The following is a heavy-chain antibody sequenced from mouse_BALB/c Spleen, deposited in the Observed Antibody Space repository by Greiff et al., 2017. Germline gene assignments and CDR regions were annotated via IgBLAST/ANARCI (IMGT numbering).Heavy chain of an antibody. CDR2: ISYDGSN. CDR3: ARRDYYGIY. Sequence: EVQLQESGPGLVKPSQSLSLTCSVTGYSITSGYYWNWIRQFPGNKLEWMGYISYDGSNNYNPSLKNRISITRDTSKNQFFLKLNSVTTEDTATYYCARRDYYGIYWGQGTTLTVAS. D-gene: IGHD1-1*01. J-gene: IGHJ2*01. CDR1: GYSITSGYY. V-gene: IGHV3-6*02.